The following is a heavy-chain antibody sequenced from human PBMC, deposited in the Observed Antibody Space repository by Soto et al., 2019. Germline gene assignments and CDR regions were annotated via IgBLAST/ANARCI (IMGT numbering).Heavy chain of an antibody. CDR2: VSSDGGTK. CDR3: AKEGSGSRYSFDV. V-gene: IGHV3-30*18. J-gene: IGHJ3*01. Sequence: VQLLESGGGLVRPGGSLRLSCAASGFTFSGHGMHWVRQAPGKGLEWVAVVSSDGGTKYYADSVKGRLTLSRDNSRNTLSLQMSSLSSEDTAVYYCAKEGSGSRYSFDVWGQGTMVTVSS. CDR1: GFTFSGHG. D-gene: IGHD1-26*01.